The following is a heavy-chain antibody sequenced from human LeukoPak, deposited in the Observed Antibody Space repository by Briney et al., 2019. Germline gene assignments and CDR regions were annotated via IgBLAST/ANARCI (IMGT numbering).Heavy chain of an antibody. Sequence: GGSLRPSCTASGFTLSSYAMSWVRQAPGEGLEWVSTISGSADNTNYAEAVKGRFTISRDNSKNTMYLQMNSLRAEDTAVYYCAKQGFGCWGQGTLVTVSS. CDR1: GFTLSSYA. CDR3: AKQGFGC. CDR2: ISGSADNT. V-gene: IGHV3-23*01. J-gene: IGHJ4*02.